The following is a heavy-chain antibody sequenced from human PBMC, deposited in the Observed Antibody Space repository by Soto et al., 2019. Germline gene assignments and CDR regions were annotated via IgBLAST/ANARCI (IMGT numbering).Heavy chain of an antibody. CDR3: ARAGPFYDILTGYHLDY. CDR2: ISHDGSNK. CDR1: GFTFSTFA. J-gene: IGHJ4*02. V-gene: IGHV3-30-3*01. Sequence: QVQLVESGGGVVQPGRSLRLSCAASGFTFSTFAMHWVRQAPGKGLEWVAVISHDGSNKYYADSVKGRFTISRDNSKNTVYGQMNSLIAEDTAVYYCARAGPFYDILTGYHLDYWGQGTLVTVSS. D-gene: IGHD3-9*01.